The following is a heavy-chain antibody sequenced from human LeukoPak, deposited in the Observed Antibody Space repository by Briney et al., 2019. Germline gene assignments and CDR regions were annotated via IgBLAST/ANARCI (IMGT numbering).Heavy chain of an antibody. D-gene: IGHD3-10*01. CDR3: AREVSGGFDF. J-gene: IGHJ4*02. CDR1: GFTFSSYA. CDR2: ISGSGGST. V-gene: IGHV3-23*01. Sequence: GGSLRLSCAASGFTFSSYAMSWVRQAPGKGLEWVSAISGSGGSTYYADSVKGRFAISRDNAKNLLYLQMNSLRAEDTALYYCAREVSGGFDFWGRGTLVTVSS.